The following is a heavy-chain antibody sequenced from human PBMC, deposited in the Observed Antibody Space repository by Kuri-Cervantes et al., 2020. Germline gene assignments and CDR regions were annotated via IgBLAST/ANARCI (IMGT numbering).Heavy chain of an antibody. CDR2: ISGYNGNT. V-gene: IGHV1-18*01. CDR1: GYTLTNYG. Sequence: ASVKVSCKTSGYTLTNYGITWVRQAPGHGPEWMGWISGYNGNTNLAQKFQGRVTMTIDTSSSTAYMELTSLTSDDTAVYYCARGEWRQPDWFAPWGQGTLVTVSS. CDR3: ARGEWRQPDWFAP. D-gene: IGHD5-18*01. J-gene: IGHJ5*02.